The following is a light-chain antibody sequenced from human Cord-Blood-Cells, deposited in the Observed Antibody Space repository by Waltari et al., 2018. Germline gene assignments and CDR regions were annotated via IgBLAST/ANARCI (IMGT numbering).Light chain of an antibody. Sequence: ELVLTQSTGTLSLSPGERATLSCRASQSVSSSYLAWYKQKPGQAPRLLIYGASSRATGIPDRFSGSGSGTDFTLTISRLEPEDFAVYYCQQYGSSPGVTFGQG. CDR3: QQYGSSPGVT. J-gene: IGKJ5*01. V-gene: IGKV3-20*01. CDR2: GAS. CDR1: QSVSSSY.